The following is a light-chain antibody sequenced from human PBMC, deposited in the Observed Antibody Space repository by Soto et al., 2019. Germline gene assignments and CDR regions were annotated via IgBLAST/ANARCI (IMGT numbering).Light chain of an antibody. CDR1: SSDVGKYDY. J-gene: IGLJ2*01. Sequence: QSALTQPPSASGSPGQSVTISCTGTSSDVGKYDYVSWFQHHPGKAPKLIIYEVSKRPSGVPDRFSGSKSGSTASLTVSGLQTEDEGDYYCTSFAGNNNFVFGGGTKLTVL. CDR3: TSFAGNNNFV. V-gene: IGLV2-8*01. CDR2: EVS.